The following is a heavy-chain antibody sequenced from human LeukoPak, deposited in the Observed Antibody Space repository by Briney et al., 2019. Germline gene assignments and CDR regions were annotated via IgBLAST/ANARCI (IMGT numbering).Heavy chain of an antibody. V-gene: IGHV4-61*01. D-gene: IGHD1-26*01. CDR2: IYYTGNT. CDR1: GGFISSSYY. Sequence: SETLSLTCTVSGGFISSSYYWSWIRPPPGKGREWIGFIYYTGNTNYNPSLKSRVTISVDTSKNQFSLKLSSVTAADTAVYYCARDQYYDAFDIWGQGTMVIVSS. J-gene: IGHJ3*02. CDR3: ARDQYYDAFDI.